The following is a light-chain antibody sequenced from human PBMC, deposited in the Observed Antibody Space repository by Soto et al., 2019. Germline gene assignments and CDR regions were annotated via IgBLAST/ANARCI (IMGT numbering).Light chain of an antibody. J-gene: IGKJ1*01. Sequence: DIQMTQSPSSLSASVGDRVTITCRASQSISSYLNWYQQKPGIAPEVLIYAASNLQSGVPSRFSGSRSGTDFTLTISSLQPEDFAIYYCQQSYTTPWTFGQGTKVEI. V-gene: IGKV1-39*01. CDR1: QSISSY. CDR2: AAS. CDR3: QQSYTTPWT.